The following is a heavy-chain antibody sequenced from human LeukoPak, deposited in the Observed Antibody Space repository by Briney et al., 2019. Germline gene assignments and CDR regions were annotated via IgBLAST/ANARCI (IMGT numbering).Heavy chain of an antibody. D-gene: IGHD3-10*01. CDR1: GYTFTSYW. J-gene: IGHJ4*02. Sequence: GESLKTSCKGPGYTFTSYWIGWVRQMPGKGVEWIGIFFLGDSDTRYSTSFQGQVTISVDNSISTAYLQWNSLEASDTAIYYCARLPSVRGIDRYLVYWGQGTMVSV. CDR2: FFLGDSDT. V-gene: IGHV5-51*01. CDR3: ARLPSVRGIDRYLVY.